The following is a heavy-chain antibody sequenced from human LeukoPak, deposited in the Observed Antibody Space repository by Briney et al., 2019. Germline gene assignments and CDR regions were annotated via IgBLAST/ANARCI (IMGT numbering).Heavy chain of an antibody. CDR3: ARDISSGLNWFDP. J-gene: IGHJ5*02. Sequence: PSEALSLTCTVPGYSISSGSFWGWIRQPPGKGLEWIGSIYESGSTYYNPSLKSRVTISIDTSKNQFSLRLSSVTAADTAVYYCARDISSGLNWFDPWGQGSLVTVSS. V-gene: IGHV4-38-2*02. D-gene: IGHD3-10*01. CDR2: IYESGST. CDR1: GYSISSGSF.